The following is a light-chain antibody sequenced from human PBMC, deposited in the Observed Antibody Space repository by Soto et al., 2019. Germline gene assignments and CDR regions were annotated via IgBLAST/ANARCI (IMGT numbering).Light chain of an antibody. CDR3: AAWDDSLSGPV. J-gene: IGLJ3*02. CDR1: SSNIGSNY. V-gene: IGLV1-47*01. CDR2: RNN. Sequence: QLVLTQPPSASGTPGQRVTISCSGSSSNIGSNYVYWYQQLPGTAPKLLIYRNNQRPSGVPGRFSGSKSGTSASLAISGLRSEDEDDYYCAAWDDSLSGPVFGGGTKLTVL.